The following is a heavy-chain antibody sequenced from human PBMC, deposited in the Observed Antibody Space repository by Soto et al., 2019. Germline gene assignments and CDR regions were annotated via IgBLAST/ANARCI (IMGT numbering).Heavy chain of an antibody. V-gene: IGHV4-39*01. J-gene: IGHJ4*02. CDR2: IYYSGST. D-gene: IGHD2-15*01. CDR1: GGSISSSSYY. Sequence: SETLSLTCTVSGGSISSSSYYWGWIRQPPGKGLEWIGSIYYSGSTYYNPSLKSRVTISVDTSKNQFSRKLSSVTAADTAVYYCARQGGEYCSGGSCFSKMYYFDYWGQGTLVTVSS. CDR3: ARQGGEYCSGGSCFSKMYYFDY.